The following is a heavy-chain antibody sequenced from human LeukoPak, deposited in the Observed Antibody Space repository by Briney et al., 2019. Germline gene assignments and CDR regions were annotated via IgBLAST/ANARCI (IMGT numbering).Heavy chain of an antibody. J-gene: IGHJ4*02. Sequence: SETLSLTCTVSGGSITSSNYYWLWLRQPPGKGLEWIGSIYYTGITYYNLSLKSRVTISVDTSKNQFSLKLSSVTAADTAVYYCARMVRGVHDYWGQGTLVTVSS. CDR3: ARMVRGVHDY. V-gene: IGHV4-39*07. CDR2: IYYTGIT. D-gene: IGHD3-10*01. CDR1: GGSITSSNYY.